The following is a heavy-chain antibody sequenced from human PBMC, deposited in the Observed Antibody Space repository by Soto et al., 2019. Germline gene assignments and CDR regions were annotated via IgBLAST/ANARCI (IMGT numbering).Heavy chain of an antibody. CDR1: GQSFSGHS. D-gene: IGHD2-21*01. Sequence: QVQLQQWGAGLVKPSETLSISCAVYGQSFSGHSWAWIRQPPGKGLEWIGEINESGSTYYNPSLKSRVTISTDTSKNQFSLKLSCVSAADTAAYFCARGSGIVALPGELEDVNYDYWGQGTLVIVSS. CDR2: INESGST. CDR3: ARGSGIVALPGELEDVNYDY. V-gene: IGHV4-34*01. J-gene: IGHJ4*02.